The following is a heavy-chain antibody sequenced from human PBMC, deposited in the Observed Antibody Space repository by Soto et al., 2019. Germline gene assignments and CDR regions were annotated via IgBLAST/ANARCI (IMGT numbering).Heavy chain of an antibody. Sequence: GGSLRLSCAASGFTFSSYDMHWVRQATGKGLEWVSAIGTAGDTYYPGSLKGRFTISRESAKNSLYLQMNSLSAEDTAVYYCARDRHCSGGSCYSVGYYGMDVWGQGTTVTVSS. V-gene: IGHV3-13*01. CDR1: GFTFSSYD. J-gene: IGHJ6*02. CDR3: ARDRHCSGGSCYSVGYYGMDV. CDR2: IGTAGDT. D-gene: IGHD2-15*01.